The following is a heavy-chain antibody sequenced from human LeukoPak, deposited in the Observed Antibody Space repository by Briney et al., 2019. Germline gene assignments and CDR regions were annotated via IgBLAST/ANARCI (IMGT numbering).Heavy chain of an antibody. CDR2: IYPGDTDT. CDR3: ARQPTPWGNFDY. D-gene: IGHD3-16*01. CDR1: GYSFTNYW. Sequence: GESLKISCKGSGYSFTNYWIGWVRQMPGKGLEWMGIIYPGDTDTKYSPSFQGQVTTSADKSISTAYLQWRSLKASDTAMYYCARQPTPWGNFDYWGQGTLVTVSS. V-gene: IGHV5-51*01. J-gene: IGHJ4*02.